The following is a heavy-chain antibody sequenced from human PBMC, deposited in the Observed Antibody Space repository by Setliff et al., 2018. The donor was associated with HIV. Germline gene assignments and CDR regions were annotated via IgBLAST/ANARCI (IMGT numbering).Heavy chain of an antibody. J-gene: IGHJ5*02. CDR2: IYYSGST. CDR3: ARRGPGDQTWFDP. CDR1: GGSISSGGYY. Sequence: SSETLSLTCTVSGGSISSGGYYWSWIRQHPGKGLEWIGYIYYSGSTYYDPSLKSRVTISVDTSKNQFSLRLSSVTAADTAVFYCARRGPGDQTWFDPWGQGILVT. V-gene: IGHV4-31*03. D-gene: IGHD7-27*01.